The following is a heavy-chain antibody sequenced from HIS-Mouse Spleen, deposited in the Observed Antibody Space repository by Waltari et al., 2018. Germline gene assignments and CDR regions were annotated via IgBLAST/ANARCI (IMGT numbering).Heavy chain of an antibody. J-gene: IGHJ2*01. Sequence: QLQLQESGPGLVKPSETLSLTCTVSGGSISSSSYYWGWIRQPPGKGLEWIGSIYYRAAPYSNPSLKGRVTSSVDTSKNQFSLKLSSVTAADTAVYYCAREIPYSSSWYDWYFDLWGRGTLVTVSS. CDR1: GGSISSSSYY. V-gene: IGHV4-39*07. CDR3: AREIPYSSSWYDWYFDL. CDR2: IYYRAAP. D-gene: IGHD6-13*01.